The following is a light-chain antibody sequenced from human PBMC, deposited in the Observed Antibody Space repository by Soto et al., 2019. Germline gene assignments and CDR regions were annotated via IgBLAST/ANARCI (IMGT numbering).Light chain of an antibody. J-gene: IGKJ1*01. CDR2: GAS. CDR1: QSISIN. V-gene: IGKV3-20*01. Sequence: EIVLTQSPATLSVSPGERVALSCRASQSISINLAWIQQKPGQGPRLLMIGASTRATGIPDRFSGSGSGTDFTLTIRRLEPEDFAVYYCQQYGSSYPWTFGQGTKVDIK. CDR3: QQYGSSYPWT.